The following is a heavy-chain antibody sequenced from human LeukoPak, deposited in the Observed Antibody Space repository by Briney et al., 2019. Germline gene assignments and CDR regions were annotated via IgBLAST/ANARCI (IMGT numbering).Heavy chain of an antibody. CDR3: ARDKDTAMGDYYYGMDV. Sequence: SETLSLTCTVSGGSISSYYWSWIRQPPGKGLEWIGYIYYSGSTNYNPSLKSRVTISVDTSKNQFSLKLSPVTAADTAVYYCARDKDTAMGDYYYGMDVWGQGTTVTVSS. CDR2: IYYSGST. V-gene: IGHV4-59*01. CDR1: GGSISSYY. D-gene: IGHD5-18*01. J-gene: IGHJ6*02.